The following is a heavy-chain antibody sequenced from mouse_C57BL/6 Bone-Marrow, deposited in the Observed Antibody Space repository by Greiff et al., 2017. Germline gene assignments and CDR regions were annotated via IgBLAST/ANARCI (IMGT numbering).Heavy chain of an antibody. Sequence: VQLQQSGAELARPGASVKLSCKASGYTFTSYGISWVKQRTGQGLEWIGEIYPRSGNTYHNEKFKGKATLTADKSSSTAYMELRSLTSEDSAVYFCARDWWFAYWGQGTLVTVSA. V-gene: IGHV1-81*01. D-gene: IGHD4-1*01. CDR2: IYPRSGNT. J-gene: IGHJ3*01. CDR3: ARDWWFAY. CDR1: GYTFTSYG.